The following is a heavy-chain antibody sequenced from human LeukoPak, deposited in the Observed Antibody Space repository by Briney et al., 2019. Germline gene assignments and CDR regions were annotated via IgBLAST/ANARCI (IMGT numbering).Heavy chain of an antibody. CDR3: ARASGSYDAFDI. V-gene: IGHV1-2*02. CDR2: INPNSGGT. Sequence: ASVKVSCKASGYTFTGYYMHWVRQAPGQGLEWMGWINPNSGGTNYAQKFQGRVTMTRDTSISTAYMELSRLRSDDTAVYYCARASGSYDAFDIWGQGTMVTVSS. J-gene: IGHJ3*02. CDR1: GYTFTGYY. D-gene: IGHD1-26*01.